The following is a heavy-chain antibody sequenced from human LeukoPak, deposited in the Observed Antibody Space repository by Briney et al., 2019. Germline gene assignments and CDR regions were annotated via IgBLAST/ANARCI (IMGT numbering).Heavy chain of an antibody. CDR1: GGSISSDY. CDR2: IYYSGST. D-gene: IGHD2-2*03. V-gene: IGHV4-59*01. J-gene: IGHJ5*02. CDR3: ARARSYLDWLDP. Sequence: SETLSLTCTVSGGSISSDYWSWIRQPPGKGLEWIGYIYYSGSTKYNPSLKSRVTISVDTSKNQFSLKLSSVTAADTAVYYCARARSYLDWLDPWGQGTVVTVSP.